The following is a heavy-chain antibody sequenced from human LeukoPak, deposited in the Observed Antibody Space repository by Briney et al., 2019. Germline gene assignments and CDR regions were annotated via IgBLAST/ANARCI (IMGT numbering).Heavy chain of an antibody. V-gene: IGHV3-66*01. D-gene: IGHD2-15*01. Sequence: GGSLRLSCAASGFTFRTSAMTWVRQAPGKGLEWVSIIYSADTTYYADSVRGRFTISRDNSKNTLYLQMNSLRAEDSAVYYCAREDRWMGGFDYWGQGTLVTVSS. CDR1: GFTFRTSA. CDR3: AREDRWMGGFDY. CDR2: IYSADTT. J-gene: IGHJ4*02.